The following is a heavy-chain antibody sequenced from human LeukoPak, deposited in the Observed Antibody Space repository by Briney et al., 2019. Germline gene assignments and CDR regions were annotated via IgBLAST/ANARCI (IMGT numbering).Heavy chain of an antibody. J-gene: IGHJ4*02. CDR2: INHSGST. V-gene: IGHV4-34*01. Sequence: SETLSLTCAVYGGSFSGYYWSWIRQPPGKGLEWIGEINHSGSTNYNPSLKSRVTISVDTSKNQFSLKLSSVTAADTAVYYCAIAPTREDYDILPGDYWGQGTLVTVSS. D-gene: IGHD3-9*01. CDR1: GGSFSGYY. CDR3: AIAPTREDYDILPGDY.